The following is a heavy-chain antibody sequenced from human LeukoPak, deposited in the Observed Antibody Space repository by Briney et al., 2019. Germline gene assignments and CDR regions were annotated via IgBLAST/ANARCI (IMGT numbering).Heavy chain of an antibody. Sequence: GGSLRLSCAASGFTFDDYAMHWVRQAPGKGLEWVSLISGDGGSTYYADSVKGRFTISRDNSKTSLYLQMNSLRTEDTALYYCAKGIAARPWLDYYYMDVWGKGTTVTVSS. D-gene: IGHD6-6*01. V-gene: IGHV3-43*02. J-gene: IGHJ6*03. CDR3: AKGIAARPWLDYYYMDV. CDR1: GFTFDDYA. CDR2: ISGDGGST.